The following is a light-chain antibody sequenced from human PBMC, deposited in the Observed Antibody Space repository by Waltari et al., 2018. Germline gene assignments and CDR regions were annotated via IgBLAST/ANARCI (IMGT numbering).Light chain of an antibody. J-gene: IGLJ2*01. Sequence: TQDPAVSVAVGQAVRHTCPGDSPRSFHASGYQQRPRQAPKLLIYAQNNRPSGVPGRFSGSSSDNTASLTITGAQAEDEAYYYCHSRDASGVGGAFGGGTKLTVL. CDR3: HSRDASGVGGA. CDR2: AQN. CDR1: SPRSFH. V-gene: IGLV3-19*01.